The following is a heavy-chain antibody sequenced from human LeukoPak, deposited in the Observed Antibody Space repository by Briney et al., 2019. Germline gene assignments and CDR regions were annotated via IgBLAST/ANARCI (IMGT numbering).Heavy chain of an antibody. V-gene: IGHV3-66*01. Sequence: GGSLRLSCAASGFTVSSNYMSWVRQAPGKGLEWVSVIYSGGSTYYADSVKGRFTISRDNSKNTLYPQMNSLRAEDTAVYYCARVGGQWSIVGATTPYYYGMDVWGQGTTVTVSS. J-gene: IGHJ6*02. CDR3: ARVGGQWSIVGATTPYYYGMDV. CDR2: IYSGGST. CDR1: GFTVSSNY. D-gene: IGHD1-26*01.